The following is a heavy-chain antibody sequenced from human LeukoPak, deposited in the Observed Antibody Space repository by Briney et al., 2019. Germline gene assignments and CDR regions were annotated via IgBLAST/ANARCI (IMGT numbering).Heavy chain of an antibody. CDR3: ARDLGSDGGYSPRDYYGMDV. Sequence: PGRSLRLSCAASGFTFSSYAMHWVRQAPGKGLEWVAVISYDGSNKYYADSVKGRFTISRDNSKNTLYLQMNSLRAEDTAVYYCARDLGSDGGYSPRDYYGMDVSGQGTTVTVSS. V-gene: IGHV3-30-3*01. CDR2: ISYDGSNK. J-gene: IGHJ6*02. CDR1: GFTFSSYA. D-gene: IGHD4-17*01.